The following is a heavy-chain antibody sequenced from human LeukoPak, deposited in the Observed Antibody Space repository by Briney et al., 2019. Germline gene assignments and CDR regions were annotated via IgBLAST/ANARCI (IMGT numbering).Heavy chain of an antibody. CDR3: TRGRNSAFDY. CDR2: TYYGSKWSN. J-gene: IGHJ4*02. CDR1: GDSVSSNGVA. V-gene: IGHV6-1*01. Sequence: KYSQTLSLTCAISGDSVSSNGVAWNWVRQSPSRGLEWLGRTYYGSKWSNDYALSVKSRITINPDTSKNQFSLQLNSVTPEDTAVYYCTRGRNSAFDYWGQGTLVTVSS. D-gene: IGHD1-14*01.